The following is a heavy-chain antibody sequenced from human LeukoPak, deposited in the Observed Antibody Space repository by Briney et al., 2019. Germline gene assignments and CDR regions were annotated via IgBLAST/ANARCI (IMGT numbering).Heavy chain of an antibody. V-gene: IGHV1-2*02. Sequence: GASVKVSCKASGYTFTDYYIHWVREAPGQGLEWMAWINSNSGGTKYAQKFQGRVTLTRDTSISTAYMELSRLRFDDTAVYYCAKISTMASFDYWGQGTLVAVS. CDR2: INSNSGGT. D-gene: IGHD4/OR15-4a*01. CDR1: GYTFTDYY. CDR3: AKISTMASFDY. J-gene: IGHJ4*02.